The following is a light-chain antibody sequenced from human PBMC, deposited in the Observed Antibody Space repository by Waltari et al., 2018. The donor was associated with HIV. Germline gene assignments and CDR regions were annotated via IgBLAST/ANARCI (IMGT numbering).Light chain of an antibody. CDR2: GNY. CDR1: TSNIGIKT. V-gene: IGLV1-44*01. J-gene: IGLJ3*02. Sequence: QSVVTQPPSVSGTPGPTVTISCSGSTSNIGIKTVTWYQHLPGTAPKRLIYGNYQRPSGVPDRFSASKSGTSASLAISGLQSEDEADYYCASWDASLNGWVFGGGTKLTVL. CDR3: ASWDASLNGWV.